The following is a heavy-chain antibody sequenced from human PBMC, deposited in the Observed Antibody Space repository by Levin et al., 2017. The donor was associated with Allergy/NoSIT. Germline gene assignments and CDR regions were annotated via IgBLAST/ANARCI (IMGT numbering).Heavy chain of an antibody. CDR3: AKKEATTGGAFDI. D-gene: IGHD5-12*01. J-gene: IGHJ3*02. CDR1: GFTFSSYA. V-gene: IGHV3-23*01. CDR2: ISGSGGST. Sequence: ETLSLTCAASGFTFSSYAMSWVRQAPGKGLEWVSGISGSGGSTYYADSVKGRFTISRDNSKNTLYLQMNSLRAEDTAVYYCAKKEATTGGAFDIWGQGTMVTVSS.